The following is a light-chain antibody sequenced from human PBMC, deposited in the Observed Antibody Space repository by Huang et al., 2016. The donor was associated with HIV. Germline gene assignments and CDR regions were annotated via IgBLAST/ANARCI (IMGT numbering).Light chain of an antibody. CDR1: RSVSTN. CDR3: HQYNNWLLS. J-gene: IGKJ4*01. Sequence: EIVMTQSPATLSVSPGQRVTLSCRANRSVSTNLALYQQRHGQAPRLLIYGSSTRAPVIPARFSGSGSGTDFSLTISSLQSEDFALYYCHQYNNWLLSFGGGTRV. CDR2: GSS. V-gene: IGKV3-15*01.